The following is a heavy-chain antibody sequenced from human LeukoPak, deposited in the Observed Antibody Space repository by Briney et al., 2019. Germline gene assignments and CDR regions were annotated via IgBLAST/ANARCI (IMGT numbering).Heavy chain of an antibody. Sequence: GGSLRLSCEASGFIFSSYSMNWVRQAPGKGLEWVSSISSGSSYKYYADSAKGRFTISRDNAKNTLYLQMNSLRAEDTAVYYCARTSYDFWSGYYIDYWGQGTLVTVSS. CDR3: ARTSYDFWSGYYIDY. CDR2: ISSGSSYK. CDR1: GFIFSSYS. J-gene: IGHJ4*02. V-gene: IGHV3-21*01. D-gene: IGHD3-3*01.